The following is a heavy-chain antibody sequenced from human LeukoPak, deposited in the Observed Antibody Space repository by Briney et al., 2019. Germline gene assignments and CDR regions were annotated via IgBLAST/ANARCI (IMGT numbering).Heavy chain of an antibody. J-gene: IGHJ4*02. Sequence: GGALILCSAASGFTFSNSWMSRVRQAPGKGLEWVANIKEDGSEKNYVDFVKGRFTISRDNAKNSLYLQMNSLRVDDTAVYYCAKGSGQFWGQGTLVTVSS. CDR1: GFTFSNSW. CDR3: AKGSGQF. CDR2: IKEDGSEK. D-gene: IGHD5-24*01. V-gene: IGHV3-7*01.